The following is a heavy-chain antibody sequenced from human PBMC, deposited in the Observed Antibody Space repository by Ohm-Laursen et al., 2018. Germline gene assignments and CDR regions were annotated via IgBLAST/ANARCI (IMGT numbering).Heavy chain of an antibody. D-gene: IGHD3-22*01. CDR1: GGSISSSSYY. V-gene: IGHV4-39*07. Sequence: SETLSLTCTVSGGSISSSSYYWGWIRQPPGKGLEWIGSIYYSGSTYYNPSLKSRVTISVDTSKNQFSLKLSSVTAADTAVYYCARENPYYYDRYFDLWGRGTLVTVSS. CDR2: IYYSGST. CDR3: ARENPYYYDRYFDL. J-gene: IGHJ2*01.